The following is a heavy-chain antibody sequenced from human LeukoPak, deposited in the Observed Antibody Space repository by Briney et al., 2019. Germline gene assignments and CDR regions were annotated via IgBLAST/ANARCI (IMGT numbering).Heavy chain of an antibody. D-gene: IGHD2-15*01. Sequence: PGRSLRLSCAASGFTFSSYGMHWVRQAPGKGLQWVAVISYDGSNKYYADSVKGRFTISRDNSKNTLYLQMNSLRAEDTAVYYCARAGYCSGGSCYGMDVWGQGTTVTVSS. CDR3: ARAGYCSGGSCYGMDV. CDR1: GFTFSSYG. CDR2: ISYDGSNK. V-gene: IGHV3-30*03. J-gene: IGHJ6*02.